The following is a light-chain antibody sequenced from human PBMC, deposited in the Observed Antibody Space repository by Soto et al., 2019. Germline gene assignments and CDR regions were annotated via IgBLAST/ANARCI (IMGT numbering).Light chain of an antibody. J-gene: IGKJ5*01. CDR2: DAS. CDR1: HDIRKY. CDR3: QQYEIFPIT. Sequence: DIQMTQSPSSLSASVGDRVTITCQASHDIRKYLNWYQQKPGKPPKLLIYDASNMETGVPSRFTGSGSGTDFTFTISRLQPEDIETYYCQQYEIFPITFGQGTRLEIK. V-gene: IGKV1-33*01.